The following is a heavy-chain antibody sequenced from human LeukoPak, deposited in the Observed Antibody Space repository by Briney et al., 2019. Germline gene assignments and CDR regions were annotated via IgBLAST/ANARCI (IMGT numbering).Heavy chain of an antibody. V-gene: IGHV7-4-1*02. CDR3: ARDKLPQGFDY. CDR2: INTNTGNP. J-gene: IGHJ4*02. CDR1: GGTFSSYA. Sequence: ASVKVSCKASGGTFSSYAISWVRQAPGQGPEWMGWINTNTGNPTYAQGFTGRFVFSLDTSVSTAYLQISSLKAEDTAVYYCARDKLPQGFDYWGQGTLVTVSS. D-gene: IGHD4-23*01.